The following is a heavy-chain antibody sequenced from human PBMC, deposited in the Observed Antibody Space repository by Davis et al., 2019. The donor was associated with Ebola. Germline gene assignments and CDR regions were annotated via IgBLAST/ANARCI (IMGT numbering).Heavy chain of an antibody. CDR2: IWYDGSNK. J-gene: IGHJ4*02. CDR1: GFTFSSYG. D-gene: IGHD1/OR15-1a*01. V-gene: IGHV3-33*01. Sequence: GGSLRLSCAASGFTFSSYGMHWVRQAPGKGLEWVAVIWYDGSNKYYADSVKGRFTISRDNSKNTLYLQMNSLRAEDTAVYYCAREGPEQAFDYWGQGTLVTVSS. CDR3: AREGPEQAFDY.